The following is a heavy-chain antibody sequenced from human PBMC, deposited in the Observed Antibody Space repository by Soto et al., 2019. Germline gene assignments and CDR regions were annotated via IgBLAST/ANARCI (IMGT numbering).Heavy chain of an antibody. CDR3: ARHYCSGGGCYYFDN. V-gene: IGHV4-59*08. CDR1: GGSISSYH. J-gene: IGHJ4*02. Sequence: QVQLQESGPGLVKSSETLSLTCTVSGGSISSYHWSWIRQPPGKGLEWIGYMSNSGSTNYNPSLKSRVTISVDTSKNQFSLKLSSVPAADTAVYYCARHYCSGGGCYYFDNWGQGTLVTVSS. CDR2: MSNSGST. D-gene: IGHD2-15*01.